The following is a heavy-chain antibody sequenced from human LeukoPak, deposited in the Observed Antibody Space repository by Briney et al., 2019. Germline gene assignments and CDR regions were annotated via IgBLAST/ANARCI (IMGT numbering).Heavy chain of an antibody. CDR3: ASPRYDFWSGYYSGPQSSDAFDI. CDR1: GYTFTSYA. D-gene: IGHD3-3*01. CDR2: INAGNGNT. Sequence: ASVKVSCKASGYTFTSYAMHWVRQAPGQRLEWMGWINAGNGNTKYSQKFQGRVTITRDTSASTAYMEPSSLRSEDTAVYYCASPRYDFWSGYYSGPQSSDAFDIWGQGTMVTVSS. V-gene: IGHV1-3*01. J-gene: IGHJ3*02.